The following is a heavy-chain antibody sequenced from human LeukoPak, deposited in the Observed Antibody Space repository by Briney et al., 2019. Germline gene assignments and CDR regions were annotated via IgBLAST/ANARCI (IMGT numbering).Heavy chain of an antibody. D-gene: IGHD1-26*01. CDR1: GGSISSSSYY. Sequence: SETLSLTCTVSGGSISSSSYYWGWIRQPPGKGLEWIGSIYYSGSTYYNPSLKSRVTISVDTSKNQFSLKLSSVTAADTAVYYCARHLGGSYYNAFDIWGQGTMVTVSS. CDR2: IYYSGST. CDR3: ARHLGGSYYNAFDI. V-gene: IGHV4-39*01. J-gene: IGHJ3*02.